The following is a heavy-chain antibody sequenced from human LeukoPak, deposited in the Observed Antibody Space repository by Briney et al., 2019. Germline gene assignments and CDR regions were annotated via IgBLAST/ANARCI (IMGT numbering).Heavy chain of an antibody. CDR2: ISAYNGNT. V-gene: IGHV1-18*01. CDR1: GYTFTSYG. CDR3: ARVISGSNYYYYYYYMDV. J-gene: IGHJ6*03. D-gene: IGHD1-26*01. Sequence: GASVKVSCKSSGYTFTSYGISWVRQAPGQGLEWMGWISAYNGNTNYAQKLQGRVTMTTDTSTSTAYMELRSLRSDDTAVYYCARVISGSNYYYYYYYMDVWGKGTTVTISS.